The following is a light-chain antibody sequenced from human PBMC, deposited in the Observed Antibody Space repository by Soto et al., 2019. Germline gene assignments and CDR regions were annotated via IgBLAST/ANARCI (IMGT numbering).Light chain of an antibody. V-gene: IGKV3-15*01. J-gene: IGKJ4*01. CDR2: GAS. CDR3: QQYYDYPPLI. CDR1: RNINRK. Sequence: EIVMTQSPATLSVSPGERATLSCRASRNINRKLAWYQQKPGQAPRLLISGASTRATGIPARFSGSGSGTDVTLTISSLQSEDFAVDYCQQYYDYPPLIFGGGTKVEIK.